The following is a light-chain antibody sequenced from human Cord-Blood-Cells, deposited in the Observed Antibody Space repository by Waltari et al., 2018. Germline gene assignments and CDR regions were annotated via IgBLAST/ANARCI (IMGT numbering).Light chain of an antibody. J-gene: IGKJ4*01. CDR1: QSVSSN. Sequence: EIVMTQSPATLSVSPGERATLPGRASQSVSSNLARYQQKPGQAPRLLIYGASTRATGIPARFSGSGSGTEFTLTISSLQSEDFAVYYCQQYNNWPPLTFGGGTKVEIK. CDR2: GAS. V-gene: IGKV3-15*01. CDR3: QQYNNWPPLT.